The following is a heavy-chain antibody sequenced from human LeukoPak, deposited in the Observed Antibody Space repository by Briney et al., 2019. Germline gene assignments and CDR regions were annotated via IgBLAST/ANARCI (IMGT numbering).Heavy chain of an antibody. Sequence: GGSLRLSCAASRFTFSSYGMHWVRQAPGKGLEWVAFIRYDGSNKYYADSVKGRFTISRDNSKNTLYLQMNSLGAEDTAVYYCAYDSSGYYSHDAFDIWGQGTMVTVSS. CDR1: RFTFSSYG. V-gene: IGHV3-30*02. CDR3: AYDSSGYYSHDAFDI. D-gene: IGHD3-22*01. CDR2: IRYDGSNK. J-gene: IGHJ3*02.